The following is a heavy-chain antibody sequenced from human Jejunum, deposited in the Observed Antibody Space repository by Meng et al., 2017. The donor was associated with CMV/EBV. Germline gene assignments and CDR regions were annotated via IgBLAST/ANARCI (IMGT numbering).Heavy chain of an antibody. Sequence: CAVYGGSFSGYYWRWIRQPPGKGLEWIGEINHSGSTNYNPSLKSRVTISVDTSKNQFSLKLSSVTAADTAVYYCAREGIVASWFDPWGQGTLVTVSS. CDR1: GGSFSGYY. D-gene: IGHD3-22*01. CDR2: INHSGST. CDR3: AREGIVASWFDP. V-gene: IGHV4-34*01. J-gene: IGHJ5*02.